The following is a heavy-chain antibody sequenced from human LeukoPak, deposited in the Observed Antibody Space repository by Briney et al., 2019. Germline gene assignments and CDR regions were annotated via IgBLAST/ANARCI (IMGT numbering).Heavy chain of an antibody. CDR2: TWYDGSKT. D-gene: IGHD3-3*01. CDR1: GFTFSSHG. V-gene: IGHV3-33*01. Sequence: PGGSLRLSCAASGFTFSSHGMHWVRQAPGKGLDWVAVTWYDGSKTLYADSVKGRFTISRDDSKNTLYLQMNSLRAEDTAVYYCAREASGYYRDFWGQGTLVTVSS. J-gene: IGHJ4*02. CDR3: AREASGYYRDF.